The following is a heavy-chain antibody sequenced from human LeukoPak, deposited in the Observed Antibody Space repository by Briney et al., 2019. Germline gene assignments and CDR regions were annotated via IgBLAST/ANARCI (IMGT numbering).Heavy chain of an antibody. CDR3: ARLGCSGGSCYSPSGDY. CDR1: GYSFTTSW. D-gene: IGHD2-15*01. J-gene: IGHJ4*02. CDR2: IYPGDSDT. Sequence: GESLKISCRDSGYSFTTSWIGWVRQMPGKGLEWMGIIYPGDSDTRYSPSFQGQVTISADKSISTAYLQWSSLKASDTAMYYCARLGCSGGSCYSPSGDYWGQGTLVTVSS. V-gene: IGHV5-51*01.